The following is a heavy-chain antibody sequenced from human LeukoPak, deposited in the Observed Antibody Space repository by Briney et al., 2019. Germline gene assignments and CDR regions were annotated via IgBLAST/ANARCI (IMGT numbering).Heavy chain of an antibody. J-gene: IGHJ4*02. D-gene: IGHD6-19*01. V-gene: IGHV1-18*01. Sequence: ASVKVSCKASGYTFTSYGISWVRQTPGQGLEWMGWISAYNGNTNYAQKLQGRVTMTTDTSTSTAYMELRSLRSDDTAVYYCARDLPTAEAGPQFDYWGQGTLVTVSS. CDR1: GYTFTSYG. CDR3: ARDLPTAEAGPQFDY. CDR2: ISAYNGNT.